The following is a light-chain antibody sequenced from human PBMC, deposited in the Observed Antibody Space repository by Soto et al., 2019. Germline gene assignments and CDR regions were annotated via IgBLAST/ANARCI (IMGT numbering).Light chain of an antibody. CDR3: QQHDNVPTWT. V-gene: IGKV1-33*01. CDR1: QDISNN. CDR2: DAS. Sequence: DIQMTQSPSSLSASVGDRVTITCQASQDISNNLNWYQQKPGKAPKLLIYDASNLETRVPSRFSGSGFGTDFTFTINSLQPEDIGTYYCQQHDNVPTWTFGQGTKVEI. J-gene: IGKJ1*01.